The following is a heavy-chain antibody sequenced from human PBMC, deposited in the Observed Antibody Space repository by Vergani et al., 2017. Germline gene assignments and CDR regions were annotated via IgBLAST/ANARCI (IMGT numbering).Heavy chain of an antibody. Sequence: QVQLVESGGGVVQPGGSLRLSCVASGFSVSNSGMHWVRQTPGKGLEWVAFIQYDGSDIFYADFVEGRFTISRDNSKNSLYLQMRSLRFDDTAVYYCANEGSANRIRGWLDHWGQGAMLTVSS. CDR1: GFSVSNSG. V-gene: IGHV3-30*02. CDR2: IQYDGSDI. J-gene: IGHJ4*02. CDR3: ANEGSANRIRGWLDH. D-gene: IGHD3-10*01.